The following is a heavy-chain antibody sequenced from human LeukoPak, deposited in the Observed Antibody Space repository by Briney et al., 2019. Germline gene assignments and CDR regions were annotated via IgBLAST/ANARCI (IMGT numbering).Heavy chain of an antibody. J-gene: IGHJ3*02. CDR2: IRGGGTGA. D-gene: IGHD4-17*01. CDR1: GFTFSAFA. CDR3: ARDPNGDYVGAFDM. Sequence: PGGPLRLSCTASGFTFSAFAMMWVRQAPGKGPEWIAAIRGGGTGAFYAGSVMGRFTISKDNSKDTLFLQMNNLRAEDTAVYYCARDPNGDYVGAFDMWGPGTMVTVSS. V-gene: IGHV3-23*01.